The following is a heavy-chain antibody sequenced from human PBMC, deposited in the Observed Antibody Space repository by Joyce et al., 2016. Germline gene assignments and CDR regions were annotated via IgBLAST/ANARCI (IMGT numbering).Heavy chain of an antibody. D-gene: IGHD3-22*01. CDR3: ASAYCEDDSSGCYVAFDI. CDR1: GGSISSGGYS. CDR2: IYYSGST. V-gene: IGHV4-30-2*01. J-gene: IGHJ3*02. Sequence: QLQLQESGLGLVKPSQTMSLTCAVSGGSISSGGYSWFWIRQPPGLGLEWFGYIYYSGSTYYQPSLRCRVPVSVNRSKNQFSLKLNSATAADTAVYYCASAYCEDDSSGCYVAFDIWGLGTMVIVSS.